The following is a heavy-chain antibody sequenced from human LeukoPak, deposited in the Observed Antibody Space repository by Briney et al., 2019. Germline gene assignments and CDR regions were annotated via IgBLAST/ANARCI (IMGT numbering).Heavy chain of an antibody. J-gene: IGHJ6*03. V-gene: IGHV4-4*07. CDR2: IYTSGST. CDR3: ARDQSGARGGYYPTSHYYYYYYMDV. CDR1: GGSISSYY. Sequence: PSETLSLTCTVSGGSISSYYWSWIRQPAGKGLEWIGRIYTSGSTHYNPSLKSRVTISVDTSKNQFSLKLSSVTAADTAVYYCARDQSGARGGYYPTSHYYYYYYMDVWGKGTTVTVSS. D-gene: IGHD3-3*01.